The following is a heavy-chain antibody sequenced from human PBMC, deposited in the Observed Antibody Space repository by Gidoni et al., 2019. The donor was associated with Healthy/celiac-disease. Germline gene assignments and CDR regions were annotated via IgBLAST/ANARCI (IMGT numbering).Heavy chain of an antibody. D-gene: IGHD6-13*01. Sequence: GESGGGVVQPGRSLRLYCAASGFTFSSYAMHWVRQAPGKGLEWVAVIAYDGSNKYYADSVKGRFTISRDNSKNTLYLQMNSLRAEDTAVYYCARVGLWGPYSSSWNDAFDIWGQGTMVTVSS. CDR2: IAYDGSNK. CDR3: ARVGLWGPYSSSWNDAFDI. V-gene: IGHV3-30-3*01. J-gene: IGHJ3*02. CDR1: GFTFSSYA.